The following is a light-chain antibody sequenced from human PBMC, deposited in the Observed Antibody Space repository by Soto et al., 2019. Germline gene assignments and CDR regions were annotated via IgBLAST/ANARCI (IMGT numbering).Light chain of an antibody. CDR3: QQYDSSPVT. V-gene: IGKV3-20*01. Sequence: IVLTQSPGTLSLSPGERSTLSCRASQSVSSSYLAWYQQKPGQAPRLLSYGASSRATGIPDRFSGSGSGTDFTLTISRLEPEDCAVYYCQQYDSSPVTFGQGTKVEIK. J-gene: IGKJ1*01. CDR2: GAS. CDR1: QSVSSSY.